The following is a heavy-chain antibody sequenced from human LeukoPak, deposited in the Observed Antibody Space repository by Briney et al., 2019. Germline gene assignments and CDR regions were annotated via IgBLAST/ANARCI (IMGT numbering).Heavy chain of an antibody. J-gene: IGHJ4*02. Sequence: SETLSLTCTVSGGSISSGGYYWSWIRQHPGKGLEWIGYIYCSGSTYYNPSLKSRVTISVDTSKNQFSLKLSSVTAADTAVYYCAGDRFGDYGDYFDYWGQGTLVTVSS. CDR2: IYCSGST. D-gene: IGHD3-10*01. CDR3: AGDRFGDYGDYFDY. CDR1: GGSISSGGYY. V-gene: IGHV4-31*03.